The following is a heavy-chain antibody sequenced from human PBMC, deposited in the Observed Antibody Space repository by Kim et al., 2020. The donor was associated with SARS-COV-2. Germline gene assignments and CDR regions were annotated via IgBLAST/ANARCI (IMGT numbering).Heavy chain of an antibody. CDR3: ARPSSSSCWSPDAFDI. J-gene: IGHJ3*02. Sequence: GESLKISCKGSGYSFTSYWIGWVRQMPGKGLEWMGIIYPGDSDTRYSPSFQGQVTISADKSISTAYLQWSSLKASDTAMYYCARPSSSSCWSPDAFDIWGQGTMVTVSS. D-gene: IGHD6-13*01. V-gene: IGHV5-51*01. CDR1: GYSFTSYW. CDR2: IYPGDSDT.